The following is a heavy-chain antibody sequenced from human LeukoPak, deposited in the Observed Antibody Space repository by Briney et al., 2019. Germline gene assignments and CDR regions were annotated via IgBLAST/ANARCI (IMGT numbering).Heavy chain of an antibody. D-gene: IGHD2-2*03. V-gene: IGHV1-2*02. J-gene: IGHJ6*02. Sequence: ASVKVSCKASGYTFTGYYMHWVRQAPGQGLEWMGWINPNSGGTNYAQKFQGRVTMTRDTSISTAYMELSRLRSDDTAVYYCARDGYCSSTSCPLGHYYYYGVDVWGQGTTVTVSS. CDR1: GYTFTGYY. CDR2: INPNSGGT. CDR3: ARDGYCSSTSCPLGHYYYYGVDV.